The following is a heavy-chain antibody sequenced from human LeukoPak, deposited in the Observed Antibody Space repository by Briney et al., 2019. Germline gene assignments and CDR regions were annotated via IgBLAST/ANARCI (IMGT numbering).Heavy chain of an antibody. V-gene: IGHV3-30-3*01. J-gene: IGHJ4*02. CDR3: AREGLSQRLGYDSSGYFRY. CDR1: GFTFSSYA. Sequence: GGSLRLSCAASGFTFSSYAMHWVRQAPGKGLEWVAVISYDGSNKYYADSVKGRFTISRDNSKNTLYLQMNSLRAEDTAVYYCAREGLSQRLGYDSSGYFRYWGQGTLVTVSS. D-gene: IGHD3-22*01. CDR2: ISYDGSNK.